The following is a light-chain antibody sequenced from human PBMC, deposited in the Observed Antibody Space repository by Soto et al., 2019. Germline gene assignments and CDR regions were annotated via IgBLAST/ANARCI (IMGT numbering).Light chain of an antibody. CDR1: ESVRSK. CDR2: DAS. J-gene: IGKJ5*01. CDR3: QQHNDWPT. Sequence: EIVMTQSPATLSGSRGERATFSCRDSESVRSKLVWYQKTPGQAPRLLIHDASTRATGIPARFSGSGSGTEFSLTISSVESEDFAIYYCQQHNDWPTFGQGTRLEIK. V-gene: IGKV3-15*01.